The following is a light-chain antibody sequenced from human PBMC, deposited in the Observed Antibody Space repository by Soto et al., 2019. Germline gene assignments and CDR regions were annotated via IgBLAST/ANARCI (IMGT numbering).Light chain of an antibody. CDR3: CSYAGSSWV. CDR2: EDT. V-gene: IGLV2-23*01. CDR1: RGDVGTYNL. Sequence: QSALTQPASVSGSPGQSITISCIGTRGDVGTYNLVSWYQQHPGKAPKLMIYEDTKRPSGVSSRFSGSKSGNTASLTISGLQAEDEADYYCCSYAGSSWVFGGGTKLTVL. J-gene: IGLJ3*02.